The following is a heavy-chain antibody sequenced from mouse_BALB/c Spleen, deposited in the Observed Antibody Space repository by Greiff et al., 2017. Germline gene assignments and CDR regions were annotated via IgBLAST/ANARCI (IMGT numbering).Heavy chain of an antibody. CDR2: ISDGGSYT. D-gene: IGHD2-10*01. J-gene: IGHJ4*01. Sequence: EVMLVESGGGLVKPGGSLKLSCAASGFTFSDYYMYWVRQTPEKRLEWVATISDGGSYTYYPDSVKGRFTISRDNAKNNLYLQMSSLKSEDTAMYYCARDQAYYGNYGGAMDYWGQGTSVTVSS. CDR3: ARDQAYYGNYGGAMDY. V-gene: IGHV5-4*02. CDR1: GFTFSDYY.